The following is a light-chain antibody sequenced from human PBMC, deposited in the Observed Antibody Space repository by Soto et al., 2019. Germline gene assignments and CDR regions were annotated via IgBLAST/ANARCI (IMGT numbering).Light chain of an antibody. Sequence: DIQMTQSPSSLSASVGDRVTITCRASQSISSYLNWYQQKPGKAPKLLIYAASSLQSGVPSRFSGSGSGTDFTLTISSLQPEDFATYYCQQSDSTPLTFGGGTKVAI. V-gene: IGKV1-39*01. CDR3: QQSDSTPLT. CDR2: AAS. CDR1: QSISSY. J-gene: IGKJ4*01.